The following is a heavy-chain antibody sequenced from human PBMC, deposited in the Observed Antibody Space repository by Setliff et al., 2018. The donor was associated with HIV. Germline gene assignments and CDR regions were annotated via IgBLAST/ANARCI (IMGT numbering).Heavy chain of an antibody. CDR2: IDHSGDTT. J-gene: IGHJ6*03. Sequence: ASVKVSCKASGYTFTSYYVHWVRQAPGQGLEWVAKIDHSGDTTNYAQRFQGRITVTRETSTNTVYMELSSLRTEDTAVYYCARGIDPRHYNYFYYMDVWGTGTTVTVSS. CDR1: GYTFTSYY. CDR3: ARGIDPRHYNYFYYMDV. V-gene: IGHV1-46*01. D-gene: IGHD2-21*01.